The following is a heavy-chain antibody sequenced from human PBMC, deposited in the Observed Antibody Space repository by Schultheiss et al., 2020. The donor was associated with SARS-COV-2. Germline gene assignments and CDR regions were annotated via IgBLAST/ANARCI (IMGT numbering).Heavy chain of an antibody. CDR1: GFTFSSYS. V-gene: IGHV3-21*01. CDR2: ISSSSSYI. Sequence: GGSLRLSCAASGFTFSSYSMNWVRQAPGKGLEWVSSISSSSSYIYYADSVKGRFTISRDNAKNSLYLQMNSLRAEDTAVYYCAREMAVAGTGEDWFDPWGQGTLVTVSS. J-gene: IGHJ5*02. D-gene: IGHD6-19*01. CDR3: AREMAVAGTGEDWFDP.